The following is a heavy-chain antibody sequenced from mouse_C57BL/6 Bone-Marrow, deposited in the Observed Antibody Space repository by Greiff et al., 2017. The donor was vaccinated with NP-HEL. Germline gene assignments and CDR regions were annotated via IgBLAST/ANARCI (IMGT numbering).Heavy chain of an antibody. J-gene: IGHJ1*03. D-gene: IGHD1-1*02. CDR3: ARDRGDGAWYFDV. CDR1: GFTFSSYA. Sequence: DVMLVESGGGLVKPGGSLKLSCAASGFTFSSYAMSWVRQTPEKRLEWVATISDGGSYTYYPDNVKGRFTISRDNAKNNLYLQMSHLKSEDTAMYYCARDRGDGAWYFDVWGTGTTVTVSS. CDR2: ISDGGSYT. V-gene: IGHV5-4*01.